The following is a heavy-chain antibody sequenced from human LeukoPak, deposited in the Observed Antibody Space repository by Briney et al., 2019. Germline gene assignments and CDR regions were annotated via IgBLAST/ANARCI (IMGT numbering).Heavy chain of an antibody. CDR3: ASVPLKHCGGDCPFFDY. J-gene: IGHJ4*02. D-gene: IGHD2-21*02. CDR2: IYYSEST. CDR1: GGSISGGDYY. Sequence: PSQTLSLTCTVSGGSISGGDYYWSWIRQPPGKGLEWIGYIYYSESTYYNPALKSLVTISVDTSNHHFSLNLRSVTAANTAVYYCASVPLKHCGGDCPFFDYWGQGTLVPVSS. V-gene: IGHV4-30-4*01.